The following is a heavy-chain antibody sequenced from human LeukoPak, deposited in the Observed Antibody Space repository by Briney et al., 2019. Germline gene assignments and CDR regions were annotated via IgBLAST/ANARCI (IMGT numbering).Heavy chain of an antibody. J-gene: IGHJ4*02. Sequence: ASVKVSCKASGYTFTSYGISWVRQAPGQGLEWMGWISAYNGNTNYAQKLQGRVTMTTDTSTSTAYMELRSLRSDDTAVYYCARGTCGGDCYWMGYYFDYWGQGTLVTVSS. CDR1: GYTFTSYG. V-gene: IGHV1-18*01. CDR2: ISAYNGNT. D-gene: IGHD2-21*02. CDR3: ARGTCGGDCYWMGYYFDY.